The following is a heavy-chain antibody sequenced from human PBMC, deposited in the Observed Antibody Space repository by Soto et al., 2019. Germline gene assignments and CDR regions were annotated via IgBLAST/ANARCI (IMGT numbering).Heavy chain of an antibody. V-gene: IGHV1-18*01. CDR3: ARDQGPYCSSTSCHNFDY. D-gene: IGHD2-2*02. CDR2: ISAYNGNT. CDR1: GYTFTNYG. J-gene: IGHJ4*02. Sequence: QVQLVQSGAEVKKPGASVKVSCKASGYTFTNYGISWVRQAPGQGLERMGWISAYNGNTNYAQKLQGRVTMTTDTSTSTAYMELRSLRSDDTAVYYCARDQGPYCSSTSCHNFDYWGQGTLVTVSS.